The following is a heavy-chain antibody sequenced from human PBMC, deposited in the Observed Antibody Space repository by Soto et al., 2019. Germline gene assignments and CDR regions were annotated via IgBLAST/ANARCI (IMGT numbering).Heavy chain of an antibody. Sequence: PGGSLRLSCAASGFTFSSYWMHWVRQAPGKGLVWVSRINSDGSSTSYADSVKGRFTISRDNAKNTLYLQMNSLRAEDTAVYYCARDWLGLGRLSNLLDYWGQGTLVTVSS. V-gene: IGHV3-74*01. J-gene: IGHJ4*02. CDR1: GFTFSSYW. D-gene: IGHD4-4*01. CDR2: INSDGSST. CDR3: ARDWLGLGRLSNLLDY.